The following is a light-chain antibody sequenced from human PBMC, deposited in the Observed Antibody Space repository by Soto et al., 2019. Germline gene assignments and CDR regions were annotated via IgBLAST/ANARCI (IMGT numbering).Light chain of an antibody. CDR3: QTWGTGIQV. V-gene: IGLV4-69*01. Sequence: QSVLTQSPSASASLGASVKLTCTLSSGHSSYAIAWHQQQPEKGPRYLMKLNSDGSHSKGDGIPDRFSGSSSGAERYFTISSLQSEDEADYYCQTWGTGIQVFGGGTKQTVL. CDR1: SGHSSYA. CDR2: LNSDGSH. J-gene: IGLJ2*01.